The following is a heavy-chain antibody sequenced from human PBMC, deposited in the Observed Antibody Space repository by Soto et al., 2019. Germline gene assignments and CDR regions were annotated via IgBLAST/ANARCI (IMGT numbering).Heavy chain of an antibody. CDR3: VKDISYRGVGTHGFHY. J-gene: IGHJ4*02. CDR2: ITWNAAMK. D-gene: IGHD3-16*02. V-gene: IGHV3-9*01. Sequence: PGGSLRLSCVASGFTFSDYDMHWVRQVPGKGLEWVSDITWNAAMKGYADSVKGRFTISRDNAKNSLYLQMNNLRVEDTAFYYCVKDISYRGVGTHGFHYWGPGTLITVSS. CDR1: GFTFSDYD.